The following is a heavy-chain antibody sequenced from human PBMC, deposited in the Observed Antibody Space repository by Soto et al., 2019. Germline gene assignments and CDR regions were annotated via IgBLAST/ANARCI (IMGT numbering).Heavy chain of an antibody. J-gene: IGHJ4*02. Sequence: QVQLVESGGGVVQPGRSLRLSCAASGFTFSRYGMHWVRQTPGKGLEWVALISYTGTNKYYADSVRGRFTISRDNSNNTLYLQMNSLRAEDTAVYYCARVRLRDYSLAYVFEYWGQGTLVTVSS. V-gene: IGHV3-30*03. CDR2: ISYTGTNK. D-gene: IGHD3-16*01. CDR3: ARVRLRDYSLAYVFEY. CDR1: GFTFSRYG.